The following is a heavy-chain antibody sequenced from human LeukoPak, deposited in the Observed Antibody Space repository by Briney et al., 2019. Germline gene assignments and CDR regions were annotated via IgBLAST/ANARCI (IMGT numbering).Heavy chain of an antibody. V-gene: IGHV3-74*01. CDR1: GFTFSSYW. D-gene: IGHD1-26*01. CDR3: ARAERGGASLY. J-gene: IGHJ4*02. CDR2: INTEGSST. Sequence: GGSLTLSCAPSGFTFSSYWMHWVRQAPGKGLVWVSRINTEGSSTNDADSVKGRFTISRDNAKNTLYLQMNSLRAEDTAVYYCARAERGGASLYWGQGTLVTVSS.